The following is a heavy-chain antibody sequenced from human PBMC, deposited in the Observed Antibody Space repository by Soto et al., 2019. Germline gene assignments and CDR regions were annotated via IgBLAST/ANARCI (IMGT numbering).Heavy chain of an antibody. CDR2: INPNSGGT. CDR3: ARAPRYCSGGSCSSYYFDY. V-gene: IGHV1-2*04. D-gene: IGHD2-15*01. Sequence: VKVSCKASGYTFTVYYMHCVLQSPGQGREWMGWINPNSGGTNYAQKFQGWVTMTRDTSISTAYMELSRLRSDDTAVYYCARAPRYCSGGSCSSYYFDYWGQGTLVTVSS. CDR1: GYTFTVYY. J-gene: IGHJ4*02.